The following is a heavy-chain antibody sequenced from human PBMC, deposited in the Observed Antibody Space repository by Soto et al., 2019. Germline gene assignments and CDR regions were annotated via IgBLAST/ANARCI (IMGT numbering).Heavy chain of an antibody. CDR3: AHIPVGGNTVTTYYY. D-gene: IGHD4-17*01. CDR2: IYWDDDK. V-gene: IGHV2-5*02. J-gene: IGHJ4*02. Sequence: QITLKESGPTLVKPTQTLTLTCTFSGFSLSTSGVGVGWIRQPPGKALEGLALIYWDDDKRYSPSLKSRLTITKDTSKTQVVLTMTNMDPVDTATYYCAHIPVGGNTVTTYYYWGQGTLVTVSS. CDR1: GFSLSTSGVG.